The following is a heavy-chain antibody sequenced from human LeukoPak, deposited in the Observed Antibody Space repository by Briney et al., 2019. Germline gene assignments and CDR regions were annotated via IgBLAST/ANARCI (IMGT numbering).Heavy chain of an antibody. Sequence: SETLSLTCTVSDDSMSRYYWNWIRQPPGKGLEWIGYVYYSGGTNYNPSLKSRVTISLDTSKNQFSLKLSSATAADTAVYYCARRANTAPPYYFDYWGQGTLVTVSS. CDR2: VYYSGGT. CDR3: ARRANTAPPYYFDY. CDR1: DDSMSRYY. J-gene: IGHJ4*02. V-gene: IGHV4-59*01. D-gene: IGHD5-18*01.